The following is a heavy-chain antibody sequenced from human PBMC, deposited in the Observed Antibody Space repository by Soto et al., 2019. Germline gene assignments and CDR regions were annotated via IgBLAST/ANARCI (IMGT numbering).Heavy chain of an antibody. V-gene: IGHV1-69*04. J-gene: IGHJ4*02. Sequence: ASVKVSCKASGGTFSSYTISWVRQAPGQGLEWMGRIIPILGIANYAQKFQGRVTITADKSTSTAYMELSSLRSEDTAVYYCATEIQGERDGYNYFDYWGQGTLVTVSS. CDR3: ATEIQGERDGYNYFDY. CDR2: IIPILGIA. CDR1: GGTFSSYT. D-gene: IGHD5-12*01.